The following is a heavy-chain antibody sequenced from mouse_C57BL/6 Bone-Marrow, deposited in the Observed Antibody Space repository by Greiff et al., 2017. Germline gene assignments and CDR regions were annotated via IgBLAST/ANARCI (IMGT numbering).Heavy chain of an antibody. CDR1: GYSFTGYY. V-gene: IGHV1-42*01. J-gene: IGHJ4*01. CDR3: AREDGNYFYAMDD. Sequence: EVQLQQSGPELVKPGASVKISCKASGYSFTGYYMNWVKQSPEKSLEWIGEINPSTGGTTYNQKFKAKATLTVDKSSSTAYMQLKSLTSEDSAVYYCAREDGNYFYAMDDWGQGTSVTVSS. CDR2: INPSTGGT. D-gene: IGHD2-1*01.